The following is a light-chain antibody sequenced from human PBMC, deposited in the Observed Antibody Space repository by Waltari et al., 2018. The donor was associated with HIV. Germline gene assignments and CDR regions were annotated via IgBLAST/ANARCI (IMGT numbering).Light chain of an antibody. J-gene: IGLJ1*01. V-gene: IGLV1-51*01. Sequence: QSVLTQPPSVSATPGQKVTISCSGSSSNIATNYVSWYQHFPGTVPKVLIYERHKRSSGFPYRFPGSNSRTAATLDISGLQTGDEAHYCCGTWDTSLIAWIFGTGTKVTVL. CDR3: GTWDTSLIAWI. CDR2: ERH. CDR1: SSNIATNY.